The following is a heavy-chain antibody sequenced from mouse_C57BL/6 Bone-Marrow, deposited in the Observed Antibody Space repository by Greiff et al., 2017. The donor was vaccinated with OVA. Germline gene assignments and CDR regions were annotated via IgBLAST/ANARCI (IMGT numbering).Heavy chain of an antibody. V-gene: IGHV5-4*01. CDR1: GFTFSSYA. CDR3: ARDCYYYLYFDV. CDR2: ISDGGSYT. D-gene: IGHD1-1*01. Sequence: EVMLVESGGGLVKPGGSLKLSCAASGFTFSSYAMSWVRQTPEKRLEWVATISDGGSYTYYPDNVKGRFTISRDNAKNNLYLQMSHLKYEDTAMYYCARDCYYYLYFDVWGTGTTVTVSS. J-gene: IGHJ1*03.